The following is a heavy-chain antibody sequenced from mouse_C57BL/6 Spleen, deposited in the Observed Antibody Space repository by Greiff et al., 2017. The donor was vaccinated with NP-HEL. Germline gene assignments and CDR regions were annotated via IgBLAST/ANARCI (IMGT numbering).Heavy chain of an antibody. J-gene: IGHJ2*01. CDR2: ISDGGSYT. Sequence: EVHLVESGGGLVKPGGSLKLSCAASGFTFSSYAMSWVRQTPEKRLEWVATISDGGSYTYYPDNVKGRFTISRDNAKNNLYLQMSHLKSEDTAMYYCAREGTGDYFDYWGQGTTLTVSS. V-gene: IGHV5-4*01. CDR1: GFTFSSYA. CDR3: AREGTGDYFDY. D-gene: IGHD1-1*02.